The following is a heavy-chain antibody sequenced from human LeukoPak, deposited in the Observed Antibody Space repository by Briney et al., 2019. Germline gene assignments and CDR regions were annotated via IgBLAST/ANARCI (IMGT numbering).Heavy chain of an antibody. D-gene: IGHD3-16*02. Sequence: GESLKISCKGSGYSFTSYWIGWVRQMPGKGLEWMGIIYPGDSDTRYSPSFQGQVTISADKSISTAYLQWSSLKASDTAMYYCARVYGYVWGSYRNFDAFDIWGQGTMVTVSS. CDR2: IYPGDSDT. CDR1: GYSFTSYW. CDR3: ARVYGYVWGSYRNFDAFDI. J-gene: IGHJ3*02. V-gene: IGHV5-51*01.